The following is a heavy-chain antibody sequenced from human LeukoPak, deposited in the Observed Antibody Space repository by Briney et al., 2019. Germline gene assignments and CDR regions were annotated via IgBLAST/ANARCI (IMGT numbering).Heavy chain of an antibody. CDR3: ARIAAPAHYGMDV. CDR1: GYTFTGYY. J-gene: IGHJ6*02. D-gene: IGHD6-6*01. V-gene: IGHV1-2*02. Sequence: GASVKVSCKASGYTFTGYYMHWVRQAPGQGLEWMGWINPNSGGTNYAQKFQGRVTMTRDTSISTAYMELSRLRSDDTAVYYCARIAAPAHYGMDVWGQGTTVTVSS. CDR2: INPNSGGT.